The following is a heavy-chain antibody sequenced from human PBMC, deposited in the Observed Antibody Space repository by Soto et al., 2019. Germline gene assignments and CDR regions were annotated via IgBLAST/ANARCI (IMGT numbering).Heavy chain of an antibody. D-gene: IGHD3-3*01. V-gene: IGHV3-7*05. CDR2: IKQDGSEK. Sequence: GGSLRLSCAASGFTFSSYWMSWVRQAPGKGLEWVANIKQDGSEKYYVDSVKGRFTISRDNAKNSLYLQMNSLRAEDTAVYYCARVSAGGWYYDFWSGYLTGRYYGMDVWGQGTTVTVSS. CDR3: ARVSAGGWYYDFWSGYLTGRYYGMDV. CDR1: GFTFSSYW. J-gene: IGHJ6*02.